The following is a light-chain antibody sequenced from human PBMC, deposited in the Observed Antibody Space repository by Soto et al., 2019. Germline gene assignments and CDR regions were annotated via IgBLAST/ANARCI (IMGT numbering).Light chain of an antibody. V-gene: IGLV2-23*02. CDR3: CSYAGSSTFYV. CDR2: EVS. CDR1: SSDVGGYNL. Sequence: QSVLTQPASVSGSPGQSIAISCTGTSSDVGGYNLVSWYQQHPGKAPKLMIYEVSKWPSGVSNRFSGSKSGNTASLTISGLQAEDEADYYCCSYAGSSTFYVFGTGTKVTVL. J-gene: IGLJ1*01.